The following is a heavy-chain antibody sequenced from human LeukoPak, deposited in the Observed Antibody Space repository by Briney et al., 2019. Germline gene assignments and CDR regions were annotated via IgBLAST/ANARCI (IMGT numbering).Heavy chain of an antibody. J-gene: IGHJ4*02. V-gene: IGHV3-23*01. CDR2: ISGSGVST. Sequence: GGSLRLSCAASGFTFSSYAMRWVRQAPGKGLEWVSAISGSGVSTHYADSVKGRFTISRDNSKNTLYLQMNSLRAEDTAVYYCAKKMTKTIFGVVISDYDYWGQGTLVTVSS. D-gene: IGHD3-3*01. CDR3: AKKMTKTIFGVVISDYDY. CDR1: GFTFSSYA.